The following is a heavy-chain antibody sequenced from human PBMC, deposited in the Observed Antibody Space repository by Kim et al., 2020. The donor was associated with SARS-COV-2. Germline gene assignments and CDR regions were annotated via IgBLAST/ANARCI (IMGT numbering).Heavy chain of an antibody. CDR3: ARDCSGGSCPVSFDP. CDR2: IIAANGNT. J-gene: IGHJ5*02. CDR1: GYTFSSYA. V-gene: IGHV1-3*01. Sequence: ASVKVSCKASGYTFSSYAIHWVRQAPGQRLEWMGWIIAANGNTKYSEKFQGRVTITRDSPASTAYMELSSLRSEDTAVYYCARDCSGGSCPVSFDPWGQGTLVTVSS. D-gene: IGHD2-15*01.